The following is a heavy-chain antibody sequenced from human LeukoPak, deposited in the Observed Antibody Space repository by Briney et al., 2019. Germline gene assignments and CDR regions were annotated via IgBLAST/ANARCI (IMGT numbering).Heavy chain of an antibody. D-gene: IGHD6-13*01. J-gene: IGHJ4*02. CDR1: GFTFSSYS. CDR2: ISSSSSYI. CDR3: AREAAGPIDY. Sequence: GGSLRLSCAASGFTFSSYSMNWVRQATGRGLEWVSSISSSSSYIYYADSVKGRFTISRDNAKNSLYLQMNSLRAEDTAVYYCAREAAGPIDYWGQGTLVTVSS. V-gene: IGHV3-21*01.